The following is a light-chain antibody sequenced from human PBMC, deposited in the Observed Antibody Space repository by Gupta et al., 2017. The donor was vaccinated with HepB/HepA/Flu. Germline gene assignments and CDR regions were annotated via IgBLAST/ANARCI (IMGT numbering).Light chain of an antibody. CDR1: QSVSSY. J-gene: IGKJ4*01. CDR2: DAS. V-gene: IGKV3-11*01. CDR3: QQRSNWRP. Sequence: EIVFTQSPPTLSLSPGERATLSCMASQSVSSYLDWYQQKPVQAPRLLIYDASNRATGIPVRFSGSGSGTDFTLTISSLGPEDFAVYYCQQRSNWRPFGGGTKVEIK.